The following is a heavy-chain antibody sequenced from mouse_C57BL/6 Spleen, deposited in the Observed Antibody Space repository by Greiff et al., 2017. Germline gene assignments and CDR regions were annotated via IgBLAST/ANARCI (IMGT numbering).Heavy chain of an antibody. CDR3: AREGVYYGNCFAY. Sequence: QVQLKQPGAELVMPGASVKLSCKASGYTFTSYWMHWVKQRPGQGLEWIGEIDPSDSYTNYNQKFKGKSTLTVDKSSSTAYMQLSSLTSEDSAVYYCAREGVYYGNCFAYWGQGTLVTVSA. V-gene: IGHV1-69*01. CDR1: GYTFTSYW. J-gene: IGHJ3*01. D-gene: IGHD2-1*01. CDR2: IDPSDSYT.